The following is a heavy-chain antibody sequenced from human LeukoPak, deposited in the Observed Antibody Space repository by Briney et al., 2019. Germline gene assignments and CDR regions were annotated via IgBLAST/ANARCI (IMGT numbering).Heavy chain of an antibody. CDR2: IYYSGMT. CDR3: ARYFCSGGICYHFDY. J-gene: IGHJ4*01. CDR1: GGSISGHY. V-gene: IGHV4-59*08. D-gene: IGHD2-15*01. Sequence: SEPVSLTCTVSGGSISGHYWSWIRQPPGKGLEWIGFIYYSGMTTYNPSLKSRVTISVDMSKNQFSLKLSSVTAADTALYYCARYFCSGGICYHFDYWGQGTLVSVSS.